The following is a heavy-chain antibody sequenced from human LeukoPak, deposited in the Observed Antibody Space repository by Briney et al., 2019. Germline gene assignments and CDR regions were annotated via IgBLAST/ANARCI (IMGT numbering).Heavy chain of an antibody. CDR2: INAGNGNT. V-gene: IGHV1-3*01. Sequence: ASVKVSCKASGYTFTSYAMHWVRQAPGQRLEWMGWINAGNGNTKYSQKFQGRVTITRDTSASTAYMELSSLRSEDTAVYYCARGYCSSTSCYDGVDYWGQGTLVTVSS. CDR3: ARGYCSSTSCYDGVDY. J-gene: IGHJ4*02. D-gene: IGHD2-2*01. CDR1: GYTFTSYA.